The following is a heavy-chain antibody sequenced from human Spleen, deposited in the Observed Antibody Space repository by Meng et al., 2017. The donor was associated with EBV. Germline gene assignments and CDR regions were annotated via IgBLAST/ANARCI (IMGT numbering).Heavy chain of an antibody. D-gene: IGHD3-10*01. CDR3: ASESGRGFTPDY. CDR2: LIPKSDAP. CDR1: DCNFRSDA. V-gene: IGHV1-69*01. J-gene: IGHJ4*02. Sequence: VQLVRSGAEVTRPGSSVKVPCKTSDCNFRSDAVSWVRQAPGQGLEWLGGLIPKSDAPYYAQKFQDRVTITADESTSTHYMDLRGLKSEDTAVYYCASESGRGFTPDYWGQGTLVTVSS.